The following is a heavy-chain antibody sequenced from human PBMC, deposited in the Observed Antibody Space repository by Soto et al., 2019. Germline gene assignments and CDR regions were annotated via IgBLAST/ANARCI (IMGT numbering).Heavy chain of an antibody. D-gene: IGHD5-12*01. CDR1: GGTFSSYA. V-gene: IGHV1-69*06. CDR3: ASHRDGYNFNYFDY. CDR2: IIPIFGTA. J-gene: IGHJ4*02. Sequence: SVKVSCKASGGTFSSYAISWVRQAPGQGLEWMGGIIPIFGTANYARKFQGRVTITADKSTSTAYMELSSLRSEDTAVYYCASHRDGYNFNYFDYWGQGTLVTVSS.